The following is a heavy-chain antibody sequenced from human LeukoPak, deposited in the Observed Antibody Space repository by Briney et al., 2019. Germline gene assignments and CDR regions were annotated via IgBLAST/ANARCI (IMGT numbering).Heavy chain of an antibody. J-gene: IGHJ4*01. Sequence: QPGGSLRLSCAASGFTFSTYEVNWVRQAPGKGLECLSYIDGSGSTTYYADSVKGRFTISRDNSKNTLDLQMNSLRAEDTAVYYCARGRMVRGVVIKVFYYFDYWGHGTLVTVSS. CDR2: IDGSGSTT. CDR3: ARGRMVRGVVIKVFYYFDY. D-gene: IGHD3-10*01. CDR1: GFTFSTYE. V-gene: IGHV3-48*03.